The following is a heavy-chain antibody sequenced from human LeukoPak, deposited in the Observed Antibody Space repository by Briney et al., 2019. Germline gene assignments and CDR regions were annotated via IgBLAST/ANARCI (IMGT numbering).Heavy chain of an antibody. V-gene: IGHV3-33*01. J-gene: IGHJ4*02. CDR3: ARDWGSDEAIDY. CDR1: GXTFSSYG. Sequence: GGSLRLSCAASGXTFSSYGIHWVRQAPGKGLEWVAVIWHDGRNKYYADSVKGRFTISRDNSKNTVLLQMNSLRAEDTAIYCCARDWGSDEAIDYWGQGTLVTVSS. CDR2: IWHDGRNK. D-gene: IGHD2-21*02.